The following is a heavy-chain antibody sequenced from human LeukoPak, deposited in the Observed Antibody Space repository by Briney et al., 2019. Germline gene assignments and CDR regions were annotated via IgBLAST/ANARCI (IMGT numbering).Heavy chain of an antibody. CDR3: ASWRLMRAFDI. Sequence: SETLSLTCAVYGGSFSGYYWSWIRQPPGKGLEWIGEINHSGCTNYNPSLKSRVTISVDTSKNQFSLKLSSVTAADTAVYYCASWRLMRAFDIWGQGTMVTVSS. CDR2: INHSGCT. CDR1: GGSFSGYY. V-gene: IGHV4-34*01. J-gene: IGHJ3*02. D-gene: IGHD2-8*01.